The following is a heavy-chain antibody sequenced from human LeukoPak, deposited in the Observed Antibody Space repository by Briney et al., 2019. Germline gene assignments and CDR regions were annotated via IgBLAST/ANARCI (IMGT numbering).Heavy chain of an antibody. J-gene: IGHJ5*02. V-gene: IGHV3-53*01. CDR1: GFTVSSNY. D-gene: IGHD3-22*01. Sequence: GGSLRLSCAASGFTVSSNYMSWVRQAPGKGLEWVSVIYSGGSTYYADSVKGRFTISRDNSKNTLYLQMNSLRAEDTAVYYCAREDYYDSSLPFDPWGQGTLVTVSS. CDR3: AREDYYDSSLPFDP. CDR2: IYSGGST.